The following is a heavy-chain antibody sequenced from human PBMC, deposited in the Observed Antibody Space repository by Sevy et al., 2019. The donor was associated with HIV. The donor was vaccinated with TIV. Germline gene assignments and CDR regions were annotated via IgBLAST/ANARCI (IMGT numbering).Heavy chain of an antibody. CDR3: ARDSPGYSSGWYTEYYYYYYGMDV. CDR1: GFTFSSYS. V-gene: IGHV3-48*02. D-gene: IGHD6-19*01. J-gene: IGHJ6*02. Sequence: GGSLRLSCAASGFTFSSYSMNWVRQAPGKGLEWVSYISSSSSTIYYADSVKGGFTISRDNAKNSLYLQMNSLRDEDTAVYYCARDSPGYSSGWYTEYYYYYYGMDVWGQGTTVTVSS. CDR2: ISSSSSTI.